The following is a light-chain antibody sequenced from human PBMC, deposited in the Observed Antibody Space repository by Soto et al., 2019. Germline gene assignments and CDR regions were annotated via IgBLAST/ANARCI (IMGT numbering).Light chain of an antibody. CDR3: QQYGGSPIT. CDR2: GAS. J-gene: IGKJ5*01. Sequence: EIVLTQSPGTLSLSPGERATLSCRASQSVSINYLAWYQQKPGQAPRLLIYGASSRATGIPDRFSGSGSGTDFPLTISRLEPHDSAVYFCQQYGGSPITFGQGTRLEIK. V-gene: IGKV3-20*01. CDR1: QSVSINY.